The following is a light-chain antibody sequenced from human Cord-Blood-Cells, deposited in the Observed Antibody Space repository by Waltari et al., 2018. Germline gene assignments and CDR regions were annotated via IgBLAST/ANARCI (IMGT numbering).Light chain of an antibody. J-gene: IGKJ1*01. CDR2: DAS. V-gene: IGKV3-11*01. CDR3: QQRSNWPRT. Sequence: EIVLTQSPATLSLSPGARAPLSCRASQSVSSYLAWYQQKPGQAPRLLIYDASNRATGIPARFSGSGSGTDFTLTISSLEPEDFAVYYCQQRSNWPRTFGQGTKVEIK. CDR1: QSVSSY.